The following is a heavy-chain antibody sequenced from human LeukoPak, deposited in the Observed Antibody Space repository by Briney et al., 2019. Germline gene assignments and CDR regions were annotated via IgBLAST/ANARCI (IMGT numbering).Heavy chain of an antibody. CDR1: GGTFSSYA. D-gene: IGHD5-18*01. V-gene: IGHV1-69*13. J-gene: IGHJ4*02. Sequence: SVKVSCKASGGTFSSYAISWVRQAPGQGLEWMGGIIPIFGTANYAQKFQGRVTITADESTSTAYMELSSLRSEDTAVYYCARDLGYRGYSYGVDYWGQGTLVTVSS. CDR3: ARDLGYRGYSYGVDY. CDR2: IIPIFGTA.